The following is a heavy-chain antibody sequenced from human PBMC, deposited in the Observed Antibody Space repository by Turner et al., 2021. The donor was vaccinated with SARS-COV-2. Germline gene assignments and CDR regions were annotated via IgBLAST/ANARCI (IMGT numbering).Heavy chain of an antibody. CDR1: GFTFSSYA. CDR3: AQDLGGSYNY. D-gene: IGHD1-26*01. V-gene: IGHV3-23*01. J-gene: IGHJ4*02. CDR2: ISGSGGST. Sequence: EVQLLESGGGLVQPGGSLRLSCAASGFTFSSYAMSWVRQAPGKGLEWVSAISGSGGSTYYADSVNGRFTISRDNSKNTLYLQMNSLRAEYTAVYDCAQDLGGSYNYWGQGTLVTVSS.